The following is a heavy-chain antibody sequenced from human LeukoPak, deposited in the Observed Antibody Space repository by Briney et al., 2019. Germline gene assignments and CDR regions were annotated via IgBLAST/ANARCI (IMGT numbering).Heavy chain of an antibody. D-gene: IGHD3-10*01. J-gene: IGHJ6*03. CDR1: GFTFISYW. Sequence: GGSLRLSCAASGFTFISYWMSWVRQAPGKGLEWVANIKQDGSEKYYVDSVKGRFTISRDNAKNSLYLQMDSLRAEDTAVYYCARVGSHSGSLSLIKRNYYYYYYMDVWGKGTTVTISS. CDR3: ARVGSHSGSLSLIKRNYYYYYYMDV. V-gene: IGHV3-7*01. CDR2: IKQDGSEK.